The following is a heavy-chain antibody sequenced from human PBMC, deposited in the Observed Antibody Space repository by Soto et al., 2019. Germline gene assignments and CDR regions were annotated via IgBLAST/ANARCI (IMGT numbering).Heavy chain of an antibody. CDR1: GYNFRGYY. Sequence: QVQLVQSGAEVKKPGASVKVSCKTSGYNFRGYYLHWVQQGPGHGLEWMGWINPNSGGTKYAQKFQGRVTMTRDTSISTAYMELGRLRSDDTAVFYCAMGSDYFDYWGQGTLVTVSS. CDR2: INPNSGGT. J-gene: IGHJ4*02. V-gene: IGHV1-2*02. CDR3: AMGSDYFDY. D-gene: IGHD1-26*01.